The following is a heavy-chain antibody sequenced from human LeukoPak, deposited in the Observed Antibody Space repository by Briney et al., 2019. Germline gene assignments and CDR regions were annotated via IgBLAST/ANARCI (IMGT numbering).Heavy chain of an antibody. CDR3: ARVAGFGELNFDY. V-gene: IGHV3-48*03. J-gene: IGHJ4*02. CDR1: GFTFSSYE. D-gene: IGHD3-10*01. Sequence: GGSLRLSCAASGFTFSSYEMNWVRQAPGKGLEWVSYISSSGSTIYYADSVKGRFTISRDNAKNSLYLQMNSLRAEDTAVYYCARVAGFGELNFDYWGQGTLVTVSS. CDR2: ISSSGSTI.